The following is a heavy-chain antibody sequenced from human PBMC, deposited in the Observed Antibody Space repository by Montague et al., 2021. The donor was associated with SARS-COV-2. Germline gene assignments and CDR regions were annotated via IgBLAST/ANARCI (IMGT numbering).Heavy chain of an antibody. Sequence: PALVKPTQTLTLTCTFSGFSLISDGVGVGWIRQPPGKALEWLALIFWNDDKRYNSSLKNRLTVTKDTSKNQVVLTMTNMDPLDTGTYYCAHSLLFSSLGDFEPGGQGTLATVAS. CDR1: GFSLISDGVG. CDR2: IFWNDDK. J-gene: IGHJ4*02. V-gene: IGHV2-5*01. D-gene: IGHD1-14*01. CDR3: AHSLLFSSLGDFEP.